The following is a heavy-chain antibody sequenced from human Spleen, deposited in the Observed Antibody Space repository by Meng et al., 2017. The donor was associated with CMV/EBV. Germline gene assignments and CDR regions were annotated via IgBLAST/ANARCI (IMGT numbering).Heavy chain of an antibody. CDR1: GFTSNAFS. D-gene: IGHD6-6*01. J-gene: IGHJ6*02. CDR2: ISTTSTYI. Sequence: GGSLRLSCAASGFTSNAFSMNWVRQAPGKGLEWVSSISTTSTYIYYADSVKGRFTISRDNAKNSLYLEMNSLRVEDTAVYYCARGKMGGRIAARQGYYYGMDVWGQGTTVTVSS. V-gene: IGHV3-21*01. CDR3: ARGKMGGRIAARQGYYYGMDV.